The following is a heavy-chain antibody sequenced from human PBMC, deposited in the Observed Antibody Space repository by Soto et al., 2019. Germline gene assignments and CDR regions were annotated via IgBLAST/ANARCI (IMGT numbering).Heavy chain of an antibody. CDR3: ARGGDYADY. Sequence: QVQLQESGPGLVKPSETLSLTCTVSGGSISSYYWSWIRQPPGKGLEWIGYIYYSGSTNYNPSLKSRVTISVDTSKNQFSLKLSSVTAADTAVYYCARGGDYADYWGQGTLVTVSS. CDR2: IYYSGST. V-gene: IGHV4-59*01. J-gene: IGHJ4*02. CDR1: GGSISSYY. D-gene: IGHD4-17*01.